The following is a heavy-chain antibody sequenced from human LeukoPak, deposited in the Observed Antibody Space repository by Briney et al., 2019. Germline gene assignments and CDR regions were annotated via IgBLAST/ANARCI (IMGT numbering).Heavy chain of an antibody. CDR2: ISSSSSYI. D-gene: IGHD6-19*01. Sequence: GGSLRLSCAASGFTFSSYSMNWVRQAPGKGLEWVSSISSSSSYIYYADSVKGRFTISRDNAKNSLYLQMNSLRAEDTAVYYGARDLRAYSSGWSFDYWGQGTLVTVSS. J-gene: IGHJ4*02. CDR1: GFTFSSYS. CDR3: ARDLRAYSSGWSFDY. V-gene: IGHV3-21*01.